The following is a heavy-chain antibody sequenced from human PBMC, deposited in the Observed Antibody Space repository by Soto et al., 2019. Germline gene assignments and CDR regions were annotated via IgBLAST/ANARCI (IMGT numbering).Heavy chain of an antibody. D-gene: IGHD2-15*01. CDR1: SGSISSSNW. CDR2: IYHSGST. CDR3: ARDEGYCSGGSCYTEYNWFDP. J-gene: IGHJ5*02. Sequence: SETLSLTCAVSSGSISSSNWWSWVRQPPGKGLEWIGEIYHSGSTNYNPSLKSRVTISVDKSKNQFSLKLSSVTAADTAVYYCARDEGYCSGGSCYTEYNWFDPWGQGTLVTVSS. V-gene: IGHV4-4*02.